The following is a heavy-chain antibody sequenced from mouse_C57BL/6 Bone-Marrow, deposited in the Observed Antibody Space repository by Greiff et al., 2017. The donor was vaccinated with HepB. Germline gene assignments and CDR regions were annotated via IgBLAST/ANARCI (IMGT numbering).Heavy chain of an antibody. CDR2: IHPNSGST. CDR1: GYTFTSYW. V-gene: IGHV1-64*01. CDR3: ARGGPSSWFAY. J-gene: IGHJ3*01. Sequence: QVHVKQPGAELVKPGASVKLSCKASGYTFTSYWMHWVKQRPGQGLEWIGMIHPNSGSTNYNEKFKSKATLTVDKSSSTAYMQLSSLTSEDSAVYYCARGGPSSWFAYWGQGTLVTVSA. D-gene: IGHD3-3*01.